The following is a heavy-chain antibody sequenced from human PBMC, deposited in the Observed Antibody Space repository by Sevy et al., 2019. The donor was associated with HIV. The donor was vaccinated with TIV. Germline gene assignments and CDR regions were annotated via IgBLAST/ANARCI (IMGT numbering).Heavy chain of an antibody. CDR3: ARDPNSSGSAY. CDR1: GFTFSSYS. Sequence: GGCLRLSCAASGFTFSSYSMNWVRQAPGKGLEWVSSISSSSSYIYYADSVKGRFTISRDNAKNSLYLQMNSLRAEDTAVYYCARDPNSSGSAYWGQGTLVTVSS. D-gene: IGHD6-19*01. V-gene: IGHV3-21*01. J-gene: IGHJ4*02. CDR2: ISSSSSYI.